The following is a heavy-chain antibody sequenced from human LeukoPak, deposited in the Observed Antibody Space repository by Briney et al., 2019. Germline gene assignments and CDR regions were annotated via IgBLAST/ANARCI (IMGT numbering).Heavy chain of an antibody. D-gene: IGHD4-17*01. CDR3: SRGARDGDFETWFDP. CDR2: IRTKSNTYAT. CDR1: GFTFSACS. V-gene: IGHV3-73*01. Sequence: GGSLRLSCAASGFTFSACSMHWVRQASGKGPEWVGRIRTKSNTYATAYGASVKGRFTISRDDSKNTTYLQMNSLKTEDTAIYYCSRGARDGDFETWFDPWGRGTLVTVSS. J-gene: IGHJ5*02.